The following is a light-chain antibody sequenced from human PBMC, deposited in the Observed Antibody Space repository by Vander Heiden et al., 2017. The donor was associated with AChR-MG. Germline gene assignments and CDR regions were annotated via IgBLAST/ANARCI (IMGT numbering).Light chain of an antibody. CDR3: QQYKSYPYS. CDR1: QSISNW. J-gene: IGKJ2*03. Sequence: DIQMTQFPSTLSASVGDRVTITCRASQSISNWLAWYQQKPGKAPKLLIYKASSLETGVPSRFSGSGSGTEFTLTISSLQPDDSATYYCQQYKSYPYSFGQGTKLEIK. V-gene: IGKV1-5*03. CDR2: KAS.